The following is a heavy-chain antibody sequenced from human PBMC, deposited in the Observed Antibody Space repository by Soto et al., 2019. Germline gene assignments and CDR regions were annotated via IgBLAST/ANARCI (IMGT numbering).Heavy chain of an antibody. CDR1: GGSISSSSYY. CDR2: IYYSGST. D-gene: IGHD3-22*01. CDR3: ASRVSGDYGHWFDP. V-gene: IGHV4-39*01. Sequence: SETLSLTCTVSGGSISSSSYYWGWIRQPPGKGLEWIGSIYYSGSTYYNPSLKSRVTISVDTSKNQFSLKLSSVTAADTAVYYCASRVSGDYGHWFDPWGQGTLVTVSS. J-gene: IGHJ5*02.